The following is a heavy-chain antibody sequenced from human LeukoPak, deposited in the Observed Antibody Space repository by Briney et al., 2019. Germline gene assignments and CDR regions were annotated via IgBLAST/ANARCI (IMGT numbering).Heavy chain of an antibody. Sequence: GASVKVSCKASGYTFPSYDINWVRQATGQGLEWMGWMNPNSGNTGYAQKFQGRVTMTRNTSISTAYMELSSLRSEDTAVYYCARRTTGTTAAFDIWGQGTMVTVSS. CDR3: ARRTTGTTAAFDI. D-gene: IGHD1-1*01. CDR2: MNPNSGNT. CDR1: GYTFPSYD. J-gene: IGHJ3*02. V-gene: IGHV1-8*01.